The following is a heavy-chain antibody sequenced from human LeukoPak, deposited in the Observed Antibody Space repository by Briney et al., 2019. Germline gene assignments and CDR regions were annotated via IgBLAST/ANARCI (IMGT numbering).Heavy chain of an antibody. J-gene: IGHJ4*02. V-gene: IGHV4-59*01. CDR2: IYYSGNT. CDR3: ARDRTGFGELADY. Sequence: PSETLSLTCAVSGGSISNSYWSWLRQPPGKGLEWIGYIYYSGNTKYSPSLKSRVTISVDTSKNQFSLNLSSVTAADMAVYYCARDRTGFGELADYWGQGTLVIVSS. D-gene: IGHD3-10*01. CDR1: GGSISNSY.